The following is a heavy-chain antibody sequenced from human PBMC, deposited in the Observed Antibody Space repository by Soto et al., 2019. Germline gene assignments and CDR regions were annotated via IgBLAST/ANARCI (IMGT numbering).Heavy chain of an antibody. V-gene: IGHV1-3*05. CDR2: INAGNGNT. CDR1: GYTFTSYV. CDR3: ARDPWKYVSGWLDP. J-gene: IGHJ5*02. Sequence: QVQLVQSGAEEKKPGASVKVSCKASGYTFTSYVIHWVRQAPGQRLEWMGWINAGNGNTKYSQKFQGRVTITRDTSASTAYMDLSSLKSEDTAVYYCARDPWKYVSGWLDPWGQGTLVTVSS. D-gene: IGHD1-7*01.